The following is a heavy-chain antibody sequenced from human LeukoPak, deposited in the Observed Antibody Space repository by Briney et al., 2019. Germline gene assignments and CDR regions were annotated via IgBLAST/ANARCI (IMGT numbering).Heavy chain of an antibody. J-gene: IGHJ5*02. Sequence: SSETLSLTCTVSGGSISSYYWSWIQQPAGKGLEWIGRIYTNGSTNYNPSLKSRVTMSVDTSKNQFSLKLSSVTAADTAVYYCAREGDCSSTSCYRAEADWFDPWGQGTLVTVSS. CDR2: IYTNGST. V-gene: IGHV4-4*07. CDR3: AREGDCSSTSCYRAEADWFDP. CDR1: GGSISSYY. D-gene: IGHD2-2*02.